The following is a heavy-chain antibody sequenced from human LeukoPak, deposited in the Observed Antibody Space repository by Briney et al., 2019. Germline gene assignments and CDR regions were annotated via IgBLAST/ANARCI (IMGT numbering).Heavy chain of an antibody. CDR2: ISPSGGST. V-gene: IGHV1-46*01. CDR3: AAGGWLRLRY. D-gene: IGHD5-12*01. Sequence: GASVKVSCKAFGYTFTRYYMHWVRQAPGQGPEWMGVISPSGGSTTYAQKFQGRVTLTRDMSTSTDYLELSSLRSEDTAVYYCAAGGWLRLRYWGQGTLVTVSS. CDR1: GYTFTRYY. J-gene: IGHJ4*02.